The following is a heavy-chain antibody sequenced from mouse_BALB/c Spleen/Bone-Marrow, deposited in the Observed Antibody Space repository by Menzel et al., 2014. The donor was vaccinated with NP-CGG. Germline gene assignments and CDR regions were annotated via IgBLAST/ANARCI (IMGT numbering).Heavy chain of an antibody. CDR2: INPSNGGT. Sequence: QVQLQQPGAELVKPGASVKLSCKASGYTFTSYYMYWVKQRPGQGLEWIGEINPSNGGTNFDEKFKSKATLTVDKSSSTAYMQLSSLTSEDSAVYYCTREGDSPFAYWGQGTLVTVSA. CDR3: TREGDSPFAY. D-gene: IGHD2-13*01. J-gene: IGHJ3*01. CDR1: GYTFTSYY. V-gene: IGHV1S81*02.